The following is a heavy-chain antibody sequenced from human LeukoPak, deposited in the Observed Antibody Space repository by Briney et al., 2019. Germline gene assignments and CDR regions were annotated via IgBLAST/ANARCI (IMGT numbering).Heavy chain of an antibody. V-gene: IGHV3-15*01. J-gene: IGHJ4*02. CDR2: IKSRTDGGTT. CDR3: LPPPGY. CDR1: GFTFSNAW. Sequence: RGSLKLSCAASGFTFSNAWMTWVRQAPGKGLEWVGRIKSRTDGGTTDYAAPVKGRFTISRDDSKHTAYFQMNSLKIDDTAVYYCLPPPGYWGQGTLVTVSS.